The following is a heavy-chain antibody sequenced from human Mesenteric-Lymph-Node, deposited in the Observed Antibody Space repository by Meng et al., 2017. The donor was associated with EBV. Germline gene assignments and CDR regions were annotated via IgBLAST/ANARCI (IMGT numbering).Heavy chain of an antibody. J-gene: IGHJ4*02. V-gene: IGHV4-30-2*06. Sequence: LQLQASVSGLVKPSQTLSLTCTVSGGSVNSGGYSWSWIRQSPEKGLEWIGYVHHSGLTYYNPSLETRVIISLERSKNQFSLKLTSVTAADTAVYYCAGGDYVNQFNYWGQGTLVTVSS. D-gene: IGHD4-17*01. CDR1: GGSVNSGGYS. CDR3: AGGDYVNQFNY. CDR2: VHHSGLT.